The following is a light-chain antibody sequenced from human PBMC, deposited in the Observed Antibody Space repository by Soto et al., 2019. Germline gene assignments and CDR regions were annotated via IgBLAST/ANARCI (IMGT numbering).Light chain of an antibody. CDR2: GAS. J-gene: IGKJ1*01. CDR3: QQYYRWPQT. Sequence: EIVMTQSPATLSLSPGERASLSCRASQSLSNKLAWYQQKPGQAPRLLIYGASTRATDIPARFSGSGSGTEFTLTISSMQSADFALYYCQQYYRWPQTFGQGTKVDIK. V-gene: IGKV3-15*01. CDR1: QSLSNK.